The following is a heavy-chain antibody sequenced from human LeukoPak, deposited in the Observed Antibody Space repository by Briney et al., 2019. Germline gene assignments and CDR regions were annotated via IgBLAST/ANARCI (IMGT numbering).Heavy chain of an antibody. CDR3: ARASSGYGFYSNY. D-gene: IGHD3-22*01. CDR1: GFNFSTYT. CDR2: ITSSSNSI. V-gene: IGHV3-48*01. J-gene: IGHJ4*02. Sequence: PGGSLRLSCAASGFNFSTYTMNWVRQAPGKGQEWLSYITSSSNSIYYADSVKGRFTISRDNAKNSLYLQMDSLRAEDTAVYYCARASSGYGFYSNYWGQGTLVTVSS.